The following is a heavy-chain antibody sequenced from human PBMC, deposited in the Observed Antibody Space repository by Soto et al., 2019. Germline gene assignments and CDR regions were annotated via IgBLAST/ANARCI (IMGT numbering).Heavy chain of an antibody. Sequence: PSQTLSLTCTVSGGSISSYYWSWIRQPPGKGLEWIGYIYYSGSTNYNPSLKSRVTISVDTSKNQFSLKLSSVTAADTAVYYCARLGSYRYFIDYLGQGNLVTGS. J-gene: IGHJ4*02. CDR3: ARLGSYRYFIDY. CDR2: IYYSGST. V-gene: IGHV4-59*01. D-gene: IGHD3-16*02. CDR1: GGSISSYY.